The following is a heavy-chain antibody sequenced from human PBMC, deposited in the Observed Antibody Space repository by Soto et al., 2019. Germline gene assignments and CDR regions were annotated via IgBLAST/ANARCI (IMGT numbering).Heavy chain of an antibody. D-gene: IGHD6-6*01. CDR3: AKDWAGQLVDNYDYGMDV. V-gene: IGHV3-9*01. CDR2: ISWNGDTI. Sequence: GGSLRLSCAASGFTFDDYAMHWVRQAPGKGLEWVSGISWNGDTIGYADSVKGRFTISRDNAKNSLYLQMNSLRAEDTAFYYCAKDWAGQLVDNYDYGMDVWGQGTTVTVSS. CDR1: GFTFDDYA. J-gene: IGHJ6*02.